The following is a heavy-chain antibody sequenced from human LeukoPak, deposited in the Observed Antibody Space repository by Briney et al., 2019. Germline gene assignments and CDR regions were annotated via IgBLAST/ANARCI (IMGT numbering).Heavy chain of an antibody. CDR3: VIRRRSGWPFDF. V-gene: IGHV1-2*02. D-gene: IGHD6-19*01. Sequence: ASVEVSCKASGYTFTDYYIHWVRQAPGQGLEWMGWVSPSSGGTLYAQEFQGRVTLTRDTSISTAYMELSSLRSDDTAVYFCVIRRRSGWPFDFWGQGSLVTVSS. CDR2: VSPSSGGT. CDR1: GYTFTDYY. J-gene: IGHJ4*02.